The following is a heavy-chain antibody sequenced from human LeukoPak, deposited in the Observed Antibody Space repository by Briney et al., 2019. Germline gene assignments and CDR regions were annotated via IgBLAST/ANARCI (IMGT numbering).Heavy chain of an antibody. Sequence: GGSLRLSCAASGFTFSDYYMSWIRQAPGKGLEWVSYISSSGSTIYYADSVKGRFTISRDNAKNSLYLQINSLRAEDTAVYYCARLAYCGGDCYFTFDYWGQGTLDTVSS. CDR2: ISSSGSTI. D-gene: IGHD2-21*02. J-gene: IGHJ4*02. V-gene: IGHV3-11*01. CDR1: GFTFSDYY. CDR3: ARLAYCGGDCYFTFDY.